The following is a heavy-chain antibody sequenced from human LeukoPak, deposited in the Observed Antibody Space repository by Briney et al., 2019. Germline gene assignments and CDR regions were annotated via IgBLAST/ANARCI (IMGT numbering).Heavy chain of an antibody. CDR3: ATGRQNSSGDDAFDI. CDR1: GYTLTELS. Sequence: ASVKVSCKVSGYTLTELSMHWVRQAPGKGLERMGGFDPEDGETIYAQKFQGRVTMTEDTSTEPAYMEPSSLRSEDTAVYYCATGRQNSSGDDAFDIWGQGTMVTVSS. CDR2: FDPEDGET. J-gene: IGHJ3*02. D-gene: IGHD6-19*01. V-gene: IGHV1-24*01.